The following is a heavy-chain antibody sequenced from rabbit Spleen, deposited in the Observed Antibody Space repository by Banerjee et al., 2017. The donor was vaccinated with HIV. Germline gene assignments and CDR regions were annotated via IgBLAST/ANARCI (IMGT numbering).Heavy chain of an antibody. D-gene: IGHD8-1*01. V-gene: IGHV1S45*01. CDR3: ARDSGTSFSSYGMDL. Sequence: QEQLVESGGGLVQPEGSLTLTCTASGVSFSNNFYMCWVRQAPGKGLEWIACIDSGASAFSYFAGWAKGRFTISKTSSTTVTLQMTSLTAADTATYFCARDSGTSFSSYGMDLWGPGTLVTV. J-gene: IGHJ6*01. CDR1: GVSFSNNFY. CDR2: IDSGASAFS.